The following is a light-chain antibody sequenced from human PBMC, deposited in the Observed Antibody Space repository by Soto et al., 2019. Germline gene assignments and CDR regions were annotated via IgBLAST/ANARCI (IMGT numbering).Light chain of an antibody. CDR1: QSVSSNY. CDR2: GAS. J-gene: IGKJ1*01. CDR3: QRYGSSRPWT. Sequence: EIVLTQSPGTLSFSPGERGTLSCIFSQSVSSNYLAWYQQKPGQAPRLLIYGASSRATGVPDRFSGSGSGTDFTLTISRLEPADFAVYYCQRYGSSRPWTFGQGTKVDIK. V-gene: IGKV3-20*01.